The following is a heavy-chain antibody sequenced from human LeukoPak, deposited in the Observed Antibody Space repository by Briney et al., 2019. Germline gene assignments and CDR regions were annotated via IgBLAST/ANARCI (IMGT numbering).Heavy chain of an antibody. CDR3: ARDRLARGYDPQSNYYYYGMDV. CDR2: INQDGSEE. V-gene: IGHV3-7*01. Sequence: GGSLRLSCAASGFTFSNYWMTWVRQAPGKGLEWVAHINQDGSEEHYMDSVKARFTISRDNAKNSLYLQMNSLRAEDTAVYYCARDRLARGYDPQSNYYYYGMDVWGQGTTVTVSS. D-gene: IGHD5-12*01. CDR1: GFTFSNYW. J-gene: IGHJ6*02.